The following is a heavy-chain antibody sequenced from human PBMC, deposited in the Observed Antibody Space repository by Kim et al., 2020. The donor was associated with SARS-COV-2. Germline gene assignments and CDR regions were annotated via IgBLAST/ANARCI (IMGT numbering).Heavy chain of an antibody. V-gene: IGHV4-39*01. Sequence: SETLSLTCTVSGGSISSSDYDWGWIRQPPGKGPEWIGSLYNGATTKYAPSLKSRVTISADTSKNQLFLSLSSVTAADTAVYYCARHRDRACSTVDTCAFHHWGQGTLVTVSS. CDR2: LYNGATT. J-gene: IGHJ4*02. D-gene: IGHD2-2*01. CDR1: GGSISSSDYD. CDR3: ARHRDRACSTVDTCAFHH.